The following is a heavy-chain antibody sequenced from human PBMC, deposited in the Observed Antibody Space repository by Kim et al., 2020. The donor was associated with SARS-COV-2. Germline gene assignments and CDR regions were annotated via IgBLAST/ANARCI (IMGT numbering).Heavy chain of an antibody. CDR3: ARDVGYYDSSMGFDP. D-gene: IGHD3-22*01. J-gene: IGHJ5*02. V-gene: IGHV4-4*07. Sequence: PSLKRRVTMSVDTSKNQFSLKLSAVTAADTAVYYCARDVGYYDSSMGFDPWGQGTLVTVSS.